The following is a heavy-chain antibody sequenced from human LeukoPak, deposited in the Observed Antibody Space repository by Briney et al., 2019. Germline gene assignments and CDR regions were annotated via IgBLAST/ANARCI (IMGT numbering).Heavy chain of an antibody. J-gene: IGHJ5*02. D-gene: IGHD5-18*01. CDR1: GFTFSDYY. V-gene: IGHV3-11*04. CDR3: ARVRDTALVFDP. Sequence: PGGSLRLSCAASGFTFSDYYMSWIRQAPGKGLDWVSYISSSGSTIYYADSVKGRFTISRDNAKNSLYLQMNSLRAEDTAVYYCARVRDTALVFDPWGQGTLVTVSS. CDR2: ISSSGSTI.